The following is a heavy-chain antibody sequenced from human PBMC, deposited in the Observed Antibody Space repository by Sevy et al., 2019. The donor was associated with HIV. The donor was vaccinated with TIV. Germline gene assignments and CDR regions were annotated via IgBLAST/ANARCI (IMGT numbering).Heavy chain of an antibody. V-gene: IGHV3-9*01. J-gene: IGHJ4*02. D-gene: IGHD5-12*01. CDR2: LSRHSGTI. Sequence: GGSLRLSCAASGFTFDDYAMHWARQAPGKGLEWVSGLSRHSGTIGYADSVKGRFTISRDNARNSLYLQMNSLRAEDTASYYCVKDKVDGDSGYGLFDFWGQGTLVTVSS. CDR3: VKDKVDGDSGYGLFDF. CDR1: GFTFDDYA.